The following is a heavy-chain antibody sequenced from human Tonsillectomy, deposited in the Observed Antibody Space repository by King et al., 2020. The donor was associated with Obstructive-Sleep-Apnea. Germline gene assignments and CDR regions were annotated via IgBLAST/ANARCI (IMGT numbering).Heavy chain of an antibody. D-gene: IGHD5-18*01. J-gene: IGHJ4*02. Sequence: HGQLVQSGGGVVQPGGSLRLSCVASGLTLSRYGMHWVRQAPGKGLDWVAFIQYDGSNKYYGDSVKGRFTISRDNAKNTLYLQMNSLRADDTAVYYCAKDKSRRGYSYGPFDFWGQGTLVTVSS. CDR1: GLTLSRYG. CDR3: AKDKSRRGYSYGPFDF. CDR2: IQYDGSNK. V-gene: IGHV3-30*02.